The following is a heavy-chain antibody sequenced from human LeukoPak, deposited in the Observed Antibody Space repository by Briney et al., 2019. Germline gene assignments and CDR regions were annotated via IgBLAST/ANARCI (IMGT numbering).Heavy chain of an antibody. CDR2: IKQDGSEK. V-gene: IGHV3-7*03. CDR1: GFTFSSYW. J-gene: IGHJ6*02. Sequence: PGGSLRLSCAASGFTFSSYWMSWVRQAPGKGLEWVANIKQDGSEKYYVDSVKGRFTISRDNAKNSLYLQMNSLRAEDTAVYYCAREDILTGYYTGYYYYGMDVWGQGTLVTVSS. CDR3: AREDILTGYYTGYYYYGMDV. D-gene: IGHD3-9*01.